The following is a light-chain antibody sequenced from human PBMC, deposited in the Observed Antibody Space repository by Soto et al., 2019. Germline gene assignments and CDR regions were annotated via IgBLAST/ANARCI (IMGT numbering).Light chain of an antibody. V-gene: IGLV2-14*01. CDR1: SSDVGGYNY. Sequence: HSVLTQPASVSGSPGQSITISCTGTSSDVGGYNYVSWYQQHPGKAPKLMIYEVSNRPSGVSNRFSGSKSGNTASLTISGLQAEDEADYYCSSHTSSSTRVFGGGTKVTV. CDR2: EVS. J-gene: IGLJ3*02. CDR3: SSHTSSSTRV.